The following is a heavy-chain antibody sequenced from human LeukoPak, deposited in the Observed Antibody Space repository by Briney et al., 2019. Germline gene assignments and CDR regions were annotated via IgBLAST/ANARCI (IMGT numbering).Heavy chain of an antibody. CDR2: LYSAGAT. D-gene: IGHD3-10*01. Sequence: GGSLRLSCAASGFTVSSNYLSWVRQAPGKGLEWVSILYSAGATYYADSVRGRFTISRDNSKNTVCLQMNSLRAEDTAVYYCASGGLGARKYYSDPFHYWGQGILVTVSS. CDR3: ASGGLGARKYYSDPFHY. J-gene: IGHJ4*02. CDR1: GFTVSSNY. V-gene: IGHV3-53*01.